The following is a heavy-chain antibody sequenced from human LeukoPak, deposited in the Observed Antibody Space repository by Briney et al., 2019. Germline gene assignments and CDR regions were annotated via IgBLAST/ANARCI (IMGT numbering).Heavy chain of an antibody. CDR2: ISAYNGNT. CDR3: ARSDYGDHGEGY. V-gene: IGHV1-18*01. J-gene: IGHJ4*02. CDR1: GYTFTSYG. Sequence: ASVKVSCKASGYTFTSYGISWVRQAPGQGLEWMGWISAYNGNTNYAQKLQGRVTMTTDTSTSTAYMDLRSLRSDDTAVYYRARSDYGDHGEGYWGQGTLVTVSS. D-gene: IGHD4-17*01.